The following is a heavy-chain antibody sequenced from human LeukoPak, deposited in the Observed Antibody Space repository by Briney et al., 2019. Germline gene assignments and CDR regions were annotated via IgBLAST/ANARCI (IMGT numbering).Heavy chain of an antibody. D-gene: IGHD3-10*01. J-gene: IGHJ4*02. CDR1: GFTFSSYG. Sequence: PGGSLRLSCAASGFTFSSYGMHWVRQAPGKGLEWVAVISYDGSNKYYADSVKGRFTISRDNSKSTLYLQMNSLRAEDTAVYYCAKMRYYGSGAPYYFDYWGQGTLVTVSS. CDR3: AKMRYYGSGAPYYFDY. V-gene: IGHV3-30*18. CDR2: ISYDGSNK.